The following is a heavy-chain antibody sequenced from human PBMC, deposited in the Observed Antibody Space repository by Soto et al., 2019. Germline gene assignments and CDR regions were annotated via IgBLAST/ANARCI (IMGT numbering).Heavy chain of an antibody. CDR1: VFTFISYS. V-gene: IGHV3-21*01. J-gene: IGHJ6*02. CDR2: ISSSSSYI. CDR3: ARATSYTYYYYGMDV. Sequence: PGWSLRLSCASSVFTFISYSMNWVRQAPGKGLEWVSSISSSSSYIYYADSVKGRFTISRDNAKNSLYLQMNSLRAEDTAVYYCARATSYTYYYYGMDVWGQGTTVTVSS. D-gene: IGHD4-4*01.